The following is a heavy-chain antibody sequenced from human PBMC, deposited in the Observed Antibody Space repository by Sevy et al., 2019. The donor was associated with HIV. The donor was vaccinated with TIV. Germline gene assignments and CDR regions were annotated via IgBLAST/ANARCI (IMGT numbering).Heavy chain of an antibody. J-gene: IGHJ4*02. CDR1: GFTFSSYA. Sequence: GGSLRLSCAASGFTFSSYAMHWVRQAPGKGLEWVAVISYDGSNKYYADSVKGRFAISRDNSKNTLYLQMNSLRAEDTAVYYCAHGVAAAAPFDYWGQGTLVTVSS. CDR2: ISYDGSNK. D-gene: IGHD6-13*01. V-gene: IGHV3-30*09. CDR3: AHGVAAAAPFDY.